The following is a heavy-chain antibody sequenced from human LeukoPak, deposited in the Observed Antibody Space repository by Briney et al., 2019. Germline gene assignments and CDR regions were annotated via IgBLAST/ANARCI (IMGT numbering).Heavy chain of an antibody. CDR3: AKDGYCSSTSCYRVDGGGFDY. V-gene: IGHV3-23*01. Sequence: GGSLRLSCAASGFTFSSYAMSWVRQAPGKGLEWVSAISSSGGSTHYADSVKGRFTISRDNSKNTLYLQMNSLRAEDTAVYYCAKDGYCSSTSCYRVDGGGFDYWGQGTLVTVSS. J-gene: IGHJ4*02. CDR2: ISSSGGST. CDR1: GFTFSSYA. D-gene: IGHD2-2*03.